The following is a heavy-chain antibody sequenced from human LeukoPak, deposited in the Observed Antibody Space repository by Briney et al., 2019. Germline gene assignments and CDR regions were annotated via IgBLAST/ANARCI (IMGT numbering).Heavy chain of an antibody. CDR3: ASYGGNPPY. D-gene: IGHD4-17*01. V-gene: IGHV3-21*01. Sequence: GGSLRLSCAASGFTFSSYAMSWVRQAPGKGLEWVSSISSSSSYIYYADSVKGRFTISRDNAKNSPYLQMNSLRAGDTAVYYCASYGGNPPYWGQGTLVTASS. CDR2: ISSSSSYI. CDR1: GFTFSSYA. J-gene: IGHJ4*02.